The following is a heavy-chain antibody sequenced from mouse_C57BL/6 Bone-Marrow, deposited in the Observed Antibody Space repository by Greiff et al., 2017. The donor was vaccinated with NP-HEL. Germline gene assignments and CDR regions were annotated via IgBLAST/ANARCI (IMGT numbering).Heavy chain of an antibody. V-gene: IGHV1-55*01. CDR2: IYPGSGST. CDR3: ARRIDGYPSYYARDY. J-gene: IGHJ4*01. D-gene: IGHD2-3*01. Sequence: QVQLQQPGAELVKPGASVKMSCKASGYTFTSYWITWVKQRPGQGLEWIGDIYPGSGSTNYNEKFKSKATLTVDTSSSTAYMQLSSLTSEDSAVYYCARRIDGYPSYYARDYWGQGTSVTSPQ. CDR1: GYTFTSYW.